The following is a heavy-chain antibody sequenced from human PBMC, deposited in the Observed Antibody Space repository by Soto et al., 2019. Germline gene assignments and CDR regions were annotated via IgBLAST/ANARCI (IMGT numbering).Heavy chain of an antibody. J-gene: IGHJ4*02. D-gene: IGHD2-8*02. V-gene: IGHV3-11*06. CDR3: VRGGCVDLFDH. CDR2: ISPGSRYP. CDR1: GFTFGDSY. Sequence: GGSLRLSCAGSGFTFGDSYMSWIRQAPGKGLEWLSYISPGSRYPAYADSVKGRFTISRDNAKRSLYLQMMSLTAEDTAIYYCVRGGCVDLFDHWGQGXLVTVYS.